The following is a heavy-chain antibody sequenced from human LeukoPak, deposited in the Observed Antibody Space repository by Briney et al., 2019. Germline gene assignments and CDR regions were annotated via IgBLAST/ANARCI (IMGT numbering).Heavy chain of an antibody. CDR3: ARTYYDFWSGYLYYFDY. D-gene: IGHD3-3*01. CDR1: GGSFSGYY. Sequence: PSETLSLTCAVYGGSFSGYYWSWIRQPPGKGLEWIGEINHSGSTNNNPSLKSRVTISVDTSKNQFSLKLSSVTAADTAVYYCARTYYDFWSGYLYYFDYWGQGTLVTVSS. J-gene: IGHJ4*02. CDR2: INHSGST. V-gene: IGHV4-34*01.